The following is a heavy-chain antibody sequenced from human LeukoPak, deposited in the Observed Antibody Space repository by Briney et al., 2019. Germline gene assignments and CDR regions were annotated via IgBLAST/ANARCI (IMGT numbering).Heavy chain of an antibody. CDR3: ARGRRIAAAGGSWFDP. V-gene: IGHV1-2*02. CDR1: GYTFTGYY. J-gene: IGHJ5*02. Sequence: ASVRVSCKASGYTFTGYYMHWVRQAPGQGLEWMGWINPNSGGTNYAQKFQGRVTMTRGTSISTAYMELSRLRSDDTAVYYCARGRRIAAAGGSWFDPWGQGTLVTVSS. CDR2: INPNSGGT. D-gene: IGHD6-13*01.